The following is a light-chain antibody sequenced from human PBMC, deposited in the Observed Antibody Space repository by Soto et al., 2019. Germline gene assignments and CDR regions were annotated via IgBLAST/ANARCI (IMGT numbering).Light chain of an antibody. CDR1: QSIXTW. V-gene: IGKV1-5*03. CDR3: QQHNSYPRT. J-gene: IGKJ1*01. Sequence: DIQMTQSPSTLSASVGDRVTITCRASQSIXTWLAWYQQKPGKAPKLLIYTASNLERGVPSRFSGSGSGTEFTLTISSLQPDDFATYYCQQHNSYPRTFGQGTKVEIK. CDR2: TAS.